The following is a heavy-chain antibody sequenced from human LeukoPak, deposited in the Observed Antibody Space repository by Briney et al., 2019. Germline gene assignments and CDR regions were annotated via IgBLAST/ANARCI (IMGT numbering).Heavy chain of an antibody. J-gene: IGHJ4*02. CDR3: ARGGGYSYGTDPFDY. CDR2: IYYSGST. CDR1: GGSISSYY. Sequence: PSETLSLTCTVSGGSISSYYWSWIRQPPGKGLEWIGYIYYSGSTNYNPSLKSRVTISVDTSKNQFSLKLSSVTAADTAVYYCARGGGYSYGTDPFDYWGQGTLVTVSS. V-gene: IGHV4-59*01. D-gene: IGHD5-18*01.